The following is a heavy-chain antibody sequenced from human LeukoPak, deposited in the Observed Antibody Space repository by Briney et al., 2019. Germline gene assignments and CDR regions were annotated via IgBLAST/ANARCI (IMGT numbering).Heavy chain of an antibody. D-gene: IGHD6-19*01. V-gene: IGHV4-4*07. Sequence: ETLSLTCTVSGGSISSYYWSWIRQPAGKGLEWIGRIYTSGSTNYNPSLKSRVTMSVDTSKNQFSLKLSSVTAADTAVYYCARVGIAVAGTQWFDPWGQGTLVTVSS. J-gene: IGHJ5*02. CDR3: ARVGIAVAGTQWFDP. CDR2: IYTSGST. CDR1: GGSISSYY.